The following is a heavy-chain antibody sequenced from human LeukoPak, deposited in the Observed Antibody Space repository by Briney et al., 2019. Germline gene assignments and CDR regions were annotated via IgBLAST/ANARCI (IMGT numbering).Heavy chain of an antibody. V-gene: IGHV3-48*01. CDR2: ISSSSSTI. Sequence: GGSLRLSCAASGFTFSSYSMNWVRQAPGKGLEWVPYISSSSSTIYYADSVKGRFTISRDNAKNSLYLQMNSLRAEDTAVYYCARDRYYYDSSCYYRYFDYWGQGTLVTVSS. D-gene: IGHD3-22*01. CDR1: GFTFSSYS. CDR3: ARDRYYYDSSCYYRYFDY. J-gene: IGHJ4*02.